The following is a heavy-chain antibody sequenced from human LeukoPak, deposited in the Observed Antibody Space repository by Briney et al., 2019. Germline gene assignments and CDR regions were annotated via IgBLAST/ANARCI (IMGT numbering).Heavy chain of an antibody. D-gene: IGHD3-3*01. Sequence: SETLSLTCAVYGGSFSGYYWSWIRQPPGKGLEWIGEINHSGSTNYNPSLKSRVTISVDTSKNQFSLKLSSVIAADTAVYYCARGTQGEYDFWSGYRYYFDYWGQGTLVTVSS. J-gene: IGHJ4*02. CDR2: INHSGST. V-gene: IGHV4-34*01. CDR3: ARGTQGEYDFWSGYRYYFDY. CDR1: GGSFSGYY.